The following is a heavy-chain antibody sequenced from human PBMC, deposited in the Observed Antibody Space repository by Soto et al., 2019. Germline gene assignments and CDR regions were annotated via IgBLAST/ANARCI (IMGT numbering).Heavy chain of an antibody. V-gene: IGHV3-23*01. CDR1: GFTFSSYA. CDR2: ISGSGGST. CDR3: AKGQWIQLWLRPSQSGDGTPSNDY. Sequence: QPGGSLRLSCAASGFTFSSYAMSWVRQAPGKGLEWVSAISGSGGSTYYADSVKGRFTISRDNSKNTLYLQMNSLRAEDTAVYYCAKGQWIQLWLRPSQSGDGTPSNDYWGQGTLVTVSS. D-gene: IGHD5-18*01. J-gene: IGHJ4*02.